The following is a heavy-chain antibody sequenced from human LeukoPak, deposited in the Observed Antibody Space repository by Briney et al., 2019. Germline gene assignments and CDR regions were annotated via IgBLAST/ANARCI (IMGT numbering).Heavy chain of an antibody. CDR2: ISYDGSNK. Sequence: HPGGSLRLSCAASGFTFDDYGMSWVRQAPGKGLEWVAVISYDGSNKYYADSVKGRFTISRDNSKNTLYLQMNSLRAEDTAVYYCAKPRTLGTGYRGYFDYWGQGTLVTVSS. D-gene: IGHD1-1*01. CDR1: GFTFDDYG. J-gene: IGHJ4*02. CDR3: AKPRTLGTGYRGYFDY. V-gene: IGHV3-30*18.